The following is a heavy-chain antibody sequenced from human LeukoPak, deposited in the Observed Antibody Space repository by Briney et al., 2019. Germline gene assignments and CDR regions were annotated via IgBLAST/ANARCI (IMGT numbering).Heavy chain of an antibody. Sequence: GGSLRLSCAASGFTFNDYGMSWVRQGPGKGLEWVSGINWNGGTTGYADSVRGRFTISRDNAKNSLYLQMNSLRAEATAFYYCARDKHYYDSSNYVWGQGTLVTVSS. D-gene: IGHD3-22*01. V-gene: IGHV3-20*04. CDR2: INWNGGTT. CDR1: GFTFNDYG. J-gene: IGHJ4*02. CDR3: ARDKHYYDSSNYV.